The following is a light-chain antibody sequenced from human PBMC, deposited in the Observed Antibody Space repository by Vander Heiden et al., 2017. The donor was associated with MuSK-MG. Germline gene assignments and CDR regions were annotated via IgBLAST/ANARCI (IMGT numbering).Light chain of an antibody. CDR2: SAS. Sequence: DIQMTQSPSSLSASVGDRGTITCMASQSISSYLNWYQPKPGTAPKLLIYSASSLQSGVPSRFSGSGSGTDFTLTISSLQPEDFATYYCQQSYSTPYTFGQGTKLEIK. V-gene: IGKV1-39*01. J-gene: IGKJ2*01. CDR3: QQSYSTPYT. CDR1: QSISSY.